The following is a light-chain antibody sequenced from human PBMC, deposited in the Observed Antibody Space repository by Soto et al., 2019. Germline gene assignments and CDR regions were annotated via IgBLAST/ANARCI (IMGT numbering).Light chain of an antibody. Sequence: QSALTQPASVSGSPGQSITISCTGTSSDIGAYKYVSWYQQYPGKAPKLIIYEVRNRPSGVSYRFSGSKSGSTASLTISGLQAEDEADYFCFSYAGSSIWVFGGGTKLTVL. CDR3: FSYAGSSIWV. J-gene: IGLJ3*02. V-gene: IGLV2-23*02. CDR1: SSDIGAYKY. CDR2: EVR.